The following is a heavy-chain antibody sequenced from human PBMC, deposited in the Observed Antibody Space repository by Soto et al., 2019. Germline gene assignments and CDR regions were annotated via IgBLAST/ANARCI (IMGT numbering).Heavy chain of an antibody. Sequence: GGSLRLSCVASGFTFSSYVVNWVRQAPGKGLDWVSGISGSGVSTYYADSVKGRFTISRDNSKSTLYLQMDSLRADDTAIYYCAKGPLMTTVNYFDPWGQGTLVTVSS. CDR3: AKGPLMTTVNYFDP. D-gene: IGHD4-4*01. V-gene: IGHV3-23*01. J-gene: IGHJ5*02. CDR2: ISGSGVST. CDR1: GFTFSSYV.